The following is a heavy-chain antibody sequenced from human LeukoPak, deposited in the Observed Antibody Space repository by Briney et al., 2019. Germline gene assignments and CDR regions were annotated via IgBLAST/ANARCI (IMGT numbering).Heavy chain of an antibody. CDR2: ISYDGSNK. Sequence: PGRSLRLSCAASGFTFSSYGMHWVRQAPGKGLEWVAVISYDGSNKYYADSVKGRFTISRDNSKNTLYLQMNSLRAEDTAVYYCARGNLGYSYGYAFDYWGQGTLVTVSS. V-gene: IGHV3-30*03. CDR3: ARGNLGYSYGYAFDY. D-gene: IGHD5-18*01. CDR1: GFTFSSYG. J-gene: IGHJ4*02.